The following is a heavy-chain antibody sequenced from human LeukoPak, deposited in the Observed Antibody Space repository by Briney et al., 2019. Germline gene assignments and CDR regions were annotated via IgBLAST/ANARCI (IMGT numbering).Heavy chain of an antibody. CDR1: GFTFSSYT. CDR3: ARHVVAVGFDY. D-gene: IGHD3-22*01. V-gene: IGHV3-21*01. CDR2: ITTSSSYI. J-gene: IGHJ4*02. Sequence: PGGSLRLSCAASGFTFSSYTMNWVRQAPGEGLEWVSSITTSSSYIYYADSVKGRFTISRDNAKNSLYLQMNSLRAEDTAVYYCARHVVAVGFDYWGQGTLVTVSS.